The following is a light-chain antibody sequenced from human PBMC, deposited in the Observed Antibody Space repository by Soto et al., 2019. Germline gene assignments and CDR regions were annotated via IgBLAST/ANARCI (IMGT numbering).Light chain of an antibody. CDR2: DNN. CDR1: SSDIGSND. CDR3: ATSHSDSYV. V-gene: IGLV1-51*01. Sequence: QSALTQPPSVSAAPGQKVTISCSGGSSDIGSNDVCWYQQVPGTAPKVLIYDNNKRPSEIPDRFSGSKSGTSATLGISGLQTGDEADYFCATSHSDSYVFGSGTKVTVL. J-gene: IGLJ1*01.